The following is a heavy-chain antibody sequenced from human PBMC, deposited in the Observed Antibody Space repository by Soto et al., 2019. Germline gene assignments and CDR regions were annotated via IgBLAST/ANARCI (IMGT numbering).Heavy chain of an antibody. D-gene: IGHD6-13*01. J-gene: IGHJ5*02. CDR1: GFTFGDYA. CDR2: IRSKAYGGTT. Sequence: PVGSLRLSCTASGFTFGDYAMSWFRQAPGKGLEWVGFIRSKAYGGTTEYAASVKGRFTISRDDSKSIAYLQMNSLKTEDTAVYYCTRDPGLYSSSWYNWFDPWGQGTLVTVSS. V-gene: IGHV3-49*03. CDR3: TRDPGLYSSSWYNWFDP.